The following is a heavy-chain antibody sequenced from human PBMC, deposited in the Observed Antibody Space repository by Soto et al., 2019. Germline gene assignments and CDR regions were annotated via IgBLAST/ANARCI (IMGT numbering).Heavy chain of an antibody. CDR1: GFTFNRSA. CDR3: AGGVEGDYGVRYSYYDGMDV. Sequence: QVQLVESGGGVVQPGRSLRLSCVASGFTFNRSAMHWVRQAPGKGLEWVAVVSYDEKHKYYGDSVKGRFTISRDNSRNTXYXXMNYLKAEDTAWYYCAGGVEGDYGVRYSYYDGMDVWGQGTTVTVSS. D-gene: IGHD3-16*01. V-gene: IGHV3-30*04. CDR2: VSYDEKHK. J-gene: IGHJ6*02.